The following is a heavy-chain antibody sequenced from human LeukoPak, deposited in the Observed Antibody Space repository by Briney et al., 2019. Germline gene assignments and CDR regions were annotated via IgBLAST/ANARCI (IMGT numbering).Heavy chain of an antibody. V-gene: IGHV4-59*12. CDR2: IYYSGST. Sequence: SETLSLTCTVSGGSISSYYWSWIRQPPGKGLEWIGYIYYSGSTYYNPSLKSRVTISVDTSKNQFSLKLSSVTAADTAVYYCARAFPPIAVAPHYYYMDVWGKGTTVTISS. CDR1: GGSISSYY. CDR3: ARAFPPIAVAPHYYYMDV. D-gene: IGHD6-19*01. J-gene: IGHJ6*03.